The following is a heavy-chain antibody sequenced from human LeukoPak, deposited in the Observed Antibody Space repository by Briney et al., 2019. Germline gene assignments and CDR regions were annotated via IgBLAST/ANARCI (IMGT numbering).Heavy chain of an antibody. D-gene: IGHD3-10*01. J-gene: IGHJ4*02. V-gene: IGHV1-18*01. Sequence: ASVKVSCEASGYTFTSYGISWVPQAPGQRLEWMGWVSAYNGNTNSAQKLQGRVTMTTDTSTSTAYMELRSLSSDDTAVYYCARDHVRYYYGSGSYYNVPFLDSWGQGTLVTVSS. CDR2: VSAYNGNT. CDR1: GYTFTSYG. CDR3: ARDHVRYYYGSGSYYNVPFLDS.